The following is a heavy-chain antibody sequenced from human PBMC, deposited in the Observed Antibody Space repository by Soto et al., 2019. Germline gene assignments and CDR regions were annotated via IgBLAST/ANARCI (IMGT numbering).Heavy chain of an antibody. V-gene: IGHV1-69*06. J-gene: IGHJ5*01. Sequence: QVQLVQSGAEVKKPGSSVKVSCKASGVTFSSYAITWVRQAPGQALDWMGEIIPIFGATNFAQKFQGRVTITADKSTTTAYMELSSLTSEDTAVYYCARMGGSFLDSWGQGTLVTVSS. CDR1: GVTFSSYA. CDR3: ARMGGSFLDS. D-gene: IGHD1-26*01. CDR2: IIPIFGAT.